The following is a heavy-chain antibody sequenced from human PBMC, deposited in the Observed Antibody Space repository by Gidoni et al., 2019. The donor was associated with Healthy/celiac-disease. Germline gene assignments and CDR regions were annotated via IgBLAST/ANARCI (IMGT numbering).Heavy chain of an antibody. Sequence: QVQLVQSGAEVKKPGASVKVSCKASGYTFTSYGISWVRQAPGQGLEWMGWISAYNGNTNYAQKLQGRVTMTTDTSTSTAYMELRSLRSDDTAVYYCARDLLYDFWSGCYTGISSYYYYGMDVWGQGTTVTVSS. CDR3: ARDLLYDFWSGCYTGISSYYYYGMDV. CDR2: ISAYNGNT. V-gene: IGHV1-18*01. D-gene: IGHD3-3*01. J-gene: IGHJ6*02. CDR1: GYTFTSYG.